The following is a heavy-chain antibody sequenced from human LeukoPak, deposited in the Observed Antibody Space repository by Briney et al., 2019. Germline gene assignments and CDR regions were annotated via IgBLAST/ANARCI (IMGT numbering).Heavy chain of an antibody. J-gene: IGHJ5*01. CDR3: ARDRYGVAAEGXWFDX. CDR1: GFTFSSYS. CDR2: ISTSSSYI. V-gene: IGHV3-21*01. D-gene: IGHD6-13*01. Sequence: GGSLRLSCAASGFTFSSYSMNWVRQAPGKGLEWVSSISTSSSYIYYADSVKGRFTISRDNAKNSLYLQMNSLRAEDTAVYYCARDRYGVAAEGXWFDXWXXXTLVTVS.